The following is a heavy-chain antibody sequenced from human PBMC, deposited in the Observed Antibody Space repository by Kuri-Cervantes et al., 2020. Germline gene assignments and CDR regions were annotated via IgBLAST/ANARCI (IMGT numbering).Heavy chain of an antibody. D-gene: IGHD2-21*01. CDR1: GFTFSNAW. Sequence: GGSLRLSCAASGFTFSNAWMSWVRQAPGKGLEWVGRIKSKTDGGTTDYAAPVKGRFTISRDDSKNTLYLQMNSLKTEDTAVYYCARTTIPIHAFDIWGQGTMVTVSS. CDR3: ARTTIPIHAFDI. V-gene: IGHV3-15*01. CDR2: IKSKTDGGTT. J-gene: IGHJ3*02.